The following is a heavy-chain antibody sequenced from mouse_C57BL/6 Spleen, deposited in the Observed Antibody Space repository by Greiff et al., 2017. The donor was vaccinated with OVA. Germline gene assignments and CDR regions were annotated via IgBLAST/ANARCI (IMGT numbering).Heavy chain of an antibody. D-gene: IGHD3-2*02. Sequence: VQLQQPGAELVKPGASVKMSCTASGYTFTSYWITWVKQRPGQGLEWIGDIYPGSGSTNYNEKFKSKATMTVDTSSSTAYMQLSSLTSEDSAVYYCARSPDSAGYGFAYWGQGTLVTVSA. CDR2: IYPGSGST. J-gene: IGHJ3*01. CDR1: GYTFTSYW. V-gene: IGHV1-55*01. CDR3: ARSPDSAGYGFAY.